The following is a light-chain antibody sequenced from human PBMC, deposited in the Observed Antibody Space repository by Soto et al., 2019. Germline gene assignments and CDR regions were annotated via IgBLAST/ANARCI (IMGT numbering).Light chain of an antibody. CDR1: ESISSW. V-gene: IGKV1-5*03. J-gene: IGKJ4*01. Sequence: DIQMTQFPSTLSASVGDRVTITCRASESISSWLAWYQQKPGKAPKILIYKASTLQSVVPSRFNGSGSGTEFTLTISSLQPDDFATYYCQHYSVFPLTFGGGTKVEIK. CDR2: KAS. CDR3: QHYSVFPLT.